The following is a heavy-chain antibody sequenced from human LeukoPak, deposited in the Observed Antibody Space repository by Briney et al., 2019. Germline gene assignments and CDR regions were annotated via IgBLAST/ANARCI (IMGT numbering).Heavy chain of an antibody. CDR2: ISGSGGST. V-gene: IGHV3-23*01. CDR1: GFTFSSYA. J-gene: IGHJ4*02. CDR3: ARPKMVYAQYYFDY. D-gene: IGHD2-8*01. Sequence: GGSLRLSCAASGFTFSSYAMSWVRQAPGKGLEWVSAISGSGGSTYYADSVKGRFTISRDNSKNTLYLQMNSLRAEYTAVYYCARPKMVYAQYYFDYWGQGTLVTVSS.